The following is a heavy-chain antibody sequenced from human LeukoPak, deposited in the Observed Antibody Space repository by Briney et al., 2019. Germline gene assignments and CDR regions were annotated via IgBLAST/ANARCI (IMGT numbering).Heavy chain of an antibody. D-gene: IGHD2/OR15-2a*01. CDR2: IKQDGSER. V-gene: IGHV3-7*01. Sequence: PGGALRLSCRASGFIFSRHWMSWVRQAPGKGPEWVTNIKQDGSERYYVGSVKGRFTISRDNAKNLLYLQMNSLRAEDTALYYCARDGGHSTDFDYWGQGTLVTVSS. CDR3: ARDGGHSTDFDY. J-gene: IGHJ4*02. CDR1: GFIFSRHW.